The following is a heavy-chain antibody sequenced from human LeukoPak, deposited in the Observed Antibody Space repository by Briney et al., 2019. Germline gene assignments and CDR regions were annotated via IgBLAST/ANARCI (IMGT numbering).Heavy chain of an antibody. CDR3: ASSLLLWFGELLYGDAFDI. CDR1: GDSVSSNSAA. Sequence: SQTLSLTCAICGDSVSSNSAAWNWIRQSPSRGLEWLGRTYYRSKWYNDYAVSVKSRITINPDTSKNQFSLQLNSVTPEDTAVYYCASSLLLWFGELLYGDAFDIWGQGTMVTVSS. V-gene: IGHV6-1*01. J-gene: IGHJ3*02. D-gene: IGHD3-10*01. CDR2: TYYRSKWYN.